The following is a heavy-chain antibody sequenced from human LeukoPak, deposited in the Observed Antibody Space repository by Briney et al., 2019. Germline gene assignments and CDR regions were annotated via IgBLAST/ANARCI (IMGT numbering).Heavy chain of an antibody. CDR3: AREGEYQLLYDYYYYYMDV. J-gene: IGHJ6*03. V-gene: IGHV1-18*01. Sequence: ASAKVSCKASGYTFTSYGISWVRQAPGQGLEWMGWISAYNGNTNYAQKLQGRVTMTTDTSTSTAYMELRSLRSDDTAVYYCAREGEYQLLYDYYYYYMDVWGKGTTVTVSS. D-gene: IGHD2-2*02. CDR1: GYTFTSYG. CDR2: ISAYNGNT.